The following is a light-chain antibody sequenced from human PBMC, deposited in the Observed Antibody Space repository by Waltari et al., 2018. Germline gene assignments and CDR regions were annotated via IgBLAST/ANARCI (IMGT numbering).Light chain of an antibody. Sequence: QSLLTQPPSVSGTPGQRVPISCSGSTSNIGINVLSWYQQLPGAAPKLLIHSNNQRPSGVPDRFSCSKSGTSASLAISGLQSADEADYYCSAWDDSLNGHVVFGGGTKLIVL. CDR2: SNN. CDR3: SAWDDSLNGHVV. V-gene: IGLV1-44*01. CDR1: TSNIGINV. J-gene: IGLJ2*01.